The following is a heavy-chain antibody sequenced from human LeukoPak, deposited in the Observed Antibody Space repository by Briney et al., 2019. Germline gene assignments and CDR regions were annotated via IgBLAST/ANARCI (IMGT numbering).Heavy chain of an antibody. J-gene: IGHJ4*02. CDR1: GFTVSSNY. CDR3: TSGYSVARHDHY. Sequence: KSGGSLRLSCAASGFTVSSNYMSWVRQAPGKGLEWVGRIRRSAYGAPTDYAAPVKGRFIITRDDPRNMLYLQMNSLKTEDTAVYFCTSGYSVARHDHYWGPGTPVIVSS. D-gene: IGHD5/OR15-5a*01. V-gene: IGHV3-15*01. CDR2: IRRSAYGAPT.